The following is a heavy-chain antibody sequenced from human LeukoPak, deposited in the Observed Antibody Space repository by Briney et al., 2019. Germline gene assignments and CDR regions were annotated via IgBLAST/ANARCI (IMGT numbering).Heavy chain of an antibody. V-gene: IGHV4-34*01. CDR3: ARGGPYYDFWSGHEFDY. Sequence: SETLSLTCAVYGGSFSGYYWSWIRQPPGRGLEWIGDINHSGSTNYNPSLKSRVTISVDTSKNQFSLKLSSVTAADTAVYYCARGGPYYDFWSGHEFDYWGQGTLVTVSS. J-gene: IGHJ4*02. CDR2: INHSGST. D-gene: IGHD3-3*01. CDR1: GGSFSGYY.